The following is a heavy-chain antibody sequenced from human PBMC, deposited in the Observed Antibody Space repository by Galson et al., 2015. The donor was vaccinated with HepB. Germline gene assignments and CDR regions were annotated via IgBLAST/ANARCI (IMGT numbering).Heavy chain of an antibody. Sequence: SVKVSCKASGHTFTSYDINWVRQATGQGLEWMGWMNPNSGNTGYAQKFQGRVTMTRNTSISTAYMELSSLRSEDTAVYYCARGRTNYYDSSGYYYLGFVWDERDYWGQGTLVTVSS. CDR2: MNPNSGNT. J-gene: IGHJ4*02. D-gene: IGHD3-22*01. CDR3: ARGRTNYYDSSGYYYLGFVWDERDY. V-gene: IGHV1-8*01. CDR1: GHTFTSYD.